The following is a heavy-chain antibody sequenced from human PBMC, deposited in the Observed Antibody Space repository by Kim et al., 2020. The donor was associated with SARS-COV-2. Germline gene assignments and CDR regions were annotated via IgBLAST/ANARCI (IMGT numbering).Heavy chain of an antibody. CDR3: ARHPRSIAAAGTYDYYYGMDV. V-gene: IGHV5-10-1*01. Sequence: GESLQISCKGSGYSFTSYWISWVRQMPGKGLGWMGRIDPSDSYTNYSPSFQGHVTISADKSISTAYLQWSSLKASDTAMYYCARHPRSIAAAGTYDYYYGMDVWGQGTTVTVSS. CDR1: GYSFTSYW. J-gene: IGHJ6*02. D-gene: IGHD6-13*01. CDR2: IDPSDSYT.